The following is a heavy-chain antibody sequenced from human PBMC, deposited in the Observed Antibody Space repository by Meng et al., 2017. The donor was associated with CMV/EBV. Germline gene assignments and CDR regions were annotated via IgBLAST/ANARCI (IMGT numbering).Heavy chain of an antibody. CDR1: GYTFTSYG. V-gene: IGHV1-58*02. CDR3: AADLRWELPPDY. CDR2: IVVGSGNT. J-gene: IGHJ4*02. D-gene: IGHD1-26*01. Sequence: SVKVSCKASGYTFTSYGISWVRQARGQRLEWIGWIVVGSGNTNYAQKFQERVTITRDMSTSTAYMELSSLRSEDTAVYYCAADLRWELPPDYWGQGTLVTVSS.